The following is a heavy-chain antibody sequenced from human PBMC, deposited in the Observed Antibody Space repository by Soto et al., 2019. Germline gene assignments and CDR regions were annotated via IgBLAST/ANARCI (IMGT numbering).Heavy chain of an antibody. CDR3: ARWSYLDY. V-gene: IGHV3-23*01. D-gene: IGHD3-3*01. J-gene: IGHJ4*02. CDR1: GVPFSSYA. Sequence: GGSLRLFCSASGVPFSSYALTWVRQAPGQGLVSVSTISDSDGRTYYADSVKGRFSISRDTAQNTLYLQMNSLRADDTAIYYCARWSYLDYWGQGTRVTGSS. CDR2: ISDSDGRT.